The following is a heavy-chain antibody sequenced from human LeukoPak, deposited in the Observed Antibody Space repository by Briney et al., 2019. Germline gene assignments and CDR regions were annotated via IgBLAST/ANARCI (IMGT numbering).Heavy chain of an antibody. CDR3: AKASYSGYDPIDS. CDR1: GFTFSSYG. D-gene: IGHD5-12*01. V-gene: IGHV3-30*02. Sequence: GGSLRLSCAASGFTFSSYGMHWVRQAPAKGLEWVTFIHYDGINKYYTDSVKGRFAISRDISKDTLYLQMNSLRAEDTAVYFCAKASYSGYDPIDSWGQGTLVTVSS. CDR2: IHYDGINK. J-gene: IGHJ4*02.